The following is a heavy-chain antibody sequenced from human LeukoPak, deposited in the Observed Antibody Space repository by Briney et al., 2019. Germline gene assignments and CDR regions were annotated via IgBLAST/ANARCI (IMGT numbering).Heavy chain of an antibody. CDR3: ARSKTIAARDALDY. D-gene: IGHD5-12*01. Sequence: PSETLSLTCTVSGGSISSHYWSWIRQPPGKGLEWTGYIYYSGSTNYNPSLKSRVTISVDTSKNQFSLKLSSVTAADTAVYYCARSKTIAARDALDYWGQGTLVTVSS. J-gene: IGHJ4*02. V-gene: IGHV4-59*11. CDR1: GGSISSHY. CDR2: IYYSGST.